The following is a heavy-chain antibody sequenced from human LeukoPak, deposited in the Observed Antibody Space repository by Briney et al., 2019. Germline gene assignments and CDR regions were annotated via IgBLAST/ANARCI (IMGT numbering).Heavy chain of an antibody. V-gene: IGHV4-4*07. CDR3: ARRGYTASHYSLDY. CDR2: IYTTGYT. D-gene: IGHD3-22*01. CDR1: SGSINSYF. Sequence: SETLSLTCTVSSGSINSYFWGWVRQPAGRGLEWIGRIYTTGYTHYNPSLKSRLTMSVDTSKRQFSLNLRSVTAADTAIYYCARRGYTASHYSLDYWSQGTRVTVSS. J-gene: IGHJ4*02.